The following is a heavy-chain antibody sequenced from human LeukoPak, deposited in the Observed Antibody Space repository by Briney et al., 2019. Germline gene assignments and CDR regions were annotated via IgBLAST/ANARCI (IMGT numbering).Heavy chain of an antibody. CDR3: VKNQYISSGFAPYNYYMDV. J-gene: IGHJ6*03. V-gene: IGHV4-39*01. D-gene: IGHD3-22*01. Sequence: SETLSLTCSVSGGSMKTPSHYWDWIRQSPGKGLEWIGSMFYSGSTYYNPSLKSRVTISVDTSKNQFSLKLSSVTAADTAVYYCVKNQYISSGFAPYNYYMDVWGKGTTVTVSS. CDR1: GGSMKTPSHY. CDR2: MFYSGST.